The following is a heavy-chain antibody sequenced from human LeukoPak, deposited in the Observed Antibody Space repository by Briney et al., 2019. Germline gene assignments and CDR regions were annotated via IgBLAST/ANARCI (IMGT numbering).Heavy chain of an antibody. CDR1: GFTFSSYG. CDR3: ARAIGVTCISTSCYSFDY. V-gene: IGHV3-21*04. CDR2: ISSSSSYI. D-gene: IGHD2-2*02. J-gene: IGHJ4*02. Sequence: GGSLRLSCAASGFTFSSYGMNWVRQAPGKGLEWVSSISSSSSYIYYADSVKGRFTISRDNAKNSLYLQMNSLRAEDTALYYCARAIGVTCISTSCYSFDYWGQGTLVTVSS.